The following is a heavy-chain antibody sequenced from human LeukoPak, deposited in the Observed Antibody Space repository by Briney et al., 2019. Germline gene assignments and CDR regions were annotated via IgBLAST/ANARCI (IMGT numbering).Heavy chain of an antibody. Sequence: GRSLRLSCAASGFTFSSYGMHWVRQAPGKGLEWVAVISYDGSNKYYADSVKGRFTISSDNSKNTLYLQMNSLRAEDTAVYYCAKDGFDYWGQGTLVTVSS. CDR2: ISYDGSNK. V-gene: IGHV3-30*18. CDR3: AKDGFDY. CDR1: GFTFSSYG. J-gene: IGHJ4*02.